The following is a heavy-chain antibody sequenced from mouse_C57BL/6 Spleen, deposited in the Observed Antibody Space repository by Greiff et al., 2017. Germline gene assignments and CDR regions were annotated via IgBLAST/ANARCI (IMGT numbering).Heavy chain of an antibody. CDR1: GYTFTSYW. CDR3: ARGEGYFFDY. CDR2: IHPNSGST. J-gene: IGHJ2*01. Sequence: QVQLQQPGAELVKPGASVKLSCKASGYTFTSYWMHWVKQRPGQGLEWIGMIHPNSGSTNYNEKFKNKATLTVDKSSSTAYMQLSSLTSVDSAVYYCARGEGYFFDYWGQGTTLTVSS. V-gene: IGHV1-64*01.